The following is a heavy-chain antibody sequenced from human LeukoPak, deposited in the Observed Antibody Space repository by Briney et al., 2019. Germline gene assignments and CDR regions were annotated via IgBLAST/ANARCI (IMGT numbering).Heavy chain of an antibody. D-gene: IGHD3-16*01. J-gene: IGHJ1*01. V-gene: IGHV3-23*01. CDR1: GFTFSSHG. CDR2: ISPSGGIT. CDR3: AKDDDWGRYKH. Sequence: GGSLRLSCAASGFTFSSHGMNWVRQAPGKGLEWVSGISPSGGITYYTDSVKGRFTVSRDNSKNTQSLQMNSLRAEDTAVYYCAKDDDWGRYKHWGQGTLVTVSS.